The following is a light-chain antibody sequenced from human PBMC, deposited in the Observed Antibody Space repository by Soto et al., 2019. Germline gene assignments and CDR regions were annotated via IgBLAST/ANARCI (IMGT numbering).Light chain of an antibody. J-gene: IGLJ3*02. CDR2: DVS. V-gene: IGLV2-11*01. CDR3: CSYAGSYTWV. Sequence: QSALTQPRSVSGSPGQSATIACTGTSSDVGGYNYVSWYQQHPGKVPKLMIHDVSKRPSGVPDRFSGSKSGNTASLTISGLQAEDEADYHCCSYAGSYTWVFGGGTKLTVL. CDR1: SSDVGGYNY.